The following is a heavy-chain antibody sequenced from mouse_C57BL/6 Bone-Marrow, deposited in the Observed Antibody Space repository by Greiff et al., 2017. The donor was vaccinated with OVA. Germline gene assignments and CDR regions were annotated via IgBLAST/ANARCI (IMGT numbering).Heavy chain of an antibody. CDR3: ANYYGSSYWYFDV. Sequence: QVQLQQSGPGLVQPSQSLSITCTVSGFSLTSYGVHWVRQSPGKGLEWLGVIWRGGSTDYNAAFMSRLSITKDNSKSQVFFKMNSLQADDTAIYYWANYYGSSYWYFDVWGTGTTVTVSS. CDR1: GFSLTSYG. J-gene: IGHJ1*03. D-gene: IGHD1-1*01. CDR2: IWRGGST. V-gene: IGHV2-5*01.